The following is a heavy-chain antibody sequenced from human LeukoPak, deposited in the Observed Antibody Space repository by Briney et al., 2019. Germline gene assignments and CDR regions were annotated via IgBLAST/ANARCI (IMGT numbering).Heavy chain of an antibody. CDR1: GGSFNNFA. Sequence: ASVKVSCKASGGSFNNFAVIWVRQAPGQGLEWMGIINPSGGSTSYAQKFQGRVTMTRDMSTSTVYMELSSLRSEDTAVYYCARATSTGDAPPGLVYWGQGTLVTVSS. CDR2: INPSGGST. J-gene: IGHJ4*02. D-gene: IGHD7-27*01. CDR3: ARATSTGDAPPGLVY. V-gene: IGHV1-46*02.